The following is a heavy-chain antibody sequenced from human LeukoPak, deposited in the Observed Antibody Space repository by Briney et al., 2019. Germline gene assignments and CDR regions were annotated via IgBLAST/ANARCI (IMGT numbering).Heavy chain of an antibody. V-gene: IGHV3-33*01. Sequence: HPGRSLRLSCAASGFTFSSYGMHWVRQAPGKGLEWVAVIWYDGSNKYYADSVKGRFTISRDNSKNSLYLQMNSLRAEDTAVYYCVRAIRGTTDYWGQGTLVTVSS. CDR3: VRAIRGTTDY. CDR2: IWYDGSNK. CDR1: GFTFSSYG. D-gene: IGHD2-2*01. J-gene: IGHJ4*02.